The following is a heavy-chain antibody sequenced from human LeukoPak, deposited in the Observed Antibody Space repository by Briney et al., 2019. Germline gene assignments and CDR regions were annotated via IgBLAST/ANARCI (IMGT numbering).Heavy chain of an antibody. CDR1: GFTFSSYA. D-gene: IGHD6-19*01. CDR3: ASRGGEGGWYFDY. Sequence: GRSLRLSCAASGFTFSSYAMHWVRQAPGKGLEWVAVISYDGSNKYYADSVKGRFTISRDNSKNTLYLQMNSLRAEDTAVYYCASRGGEGGWYFDYWGQGTLVTVSS. V-gene: IGHV3-30-3*01. J-gene: IGHJ4*02. CDR2: ISYDGSNK.